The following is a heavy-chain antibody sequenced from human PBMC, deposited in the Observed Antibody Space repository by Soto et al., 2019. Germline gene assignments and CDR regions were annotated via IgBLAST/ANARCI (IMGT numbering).Heavy chain of an antibody. V-gene: IGHV6-1*01. CDR2: TYYRSKWYN. CDR3: ENVDKRADGSFDY. CDR1: GDSVSSNSAA. J-gene: IGHJ4*02. Sequence: PSQTLSLTCVISGDSVSSNSAAWNWIRQSPSRGLEWLGRTYYRSKWYNDYAVSVKSRITINPDTSKNQFTLQLNPVTPEDNALYHCENVDKRADGSFDYWGQGTRVTVSS.